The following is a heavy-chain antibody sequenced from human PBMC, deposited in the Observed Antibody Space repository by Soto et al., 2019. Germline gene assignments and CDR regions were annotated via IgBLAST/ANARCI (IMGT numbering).Heavy chain of an antibody. CDR3: ANAKQQLVRFHYYYYGMDV. D-gene: IGHD6-13*01. Sequence: GGSLRLSCAASGFTFSSYAMSWVRQAPGKGLEWVSAISGRGGSTYYADSVKGRFTISRDNSKNTLYLQMNSLRAEDTAVYYCANAKQQLVRFHYYYYGMDVWGQGTTVTVSS. V-gene: IGHV3-23*01. J-gene: IGHJ6*02. CDR1: GFTFSSYA. CDR2: ISGRGGST.